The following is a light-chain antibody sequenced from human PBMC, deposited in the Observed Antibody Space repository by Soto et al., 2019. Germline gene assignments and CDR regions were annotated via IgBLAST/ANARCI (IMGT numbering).Light chain of an antibody. Sequence: QSALTQPPSASGTAGQRVTISCSGSTSNIGRNTVNWYQQLPGTAPKTLIYSNNQRPSGVPDRFSGSKSGTSGSLAISGLLSEDEADYYCQSYDSSLSGYVFGTGTKVTVL. CDR2: SNN. J-gene: IGLJ1*01. CDR1: TSNIGRNT. V-gene: IGLV1-44*01. CDR3: QSYDSSLSGYV.